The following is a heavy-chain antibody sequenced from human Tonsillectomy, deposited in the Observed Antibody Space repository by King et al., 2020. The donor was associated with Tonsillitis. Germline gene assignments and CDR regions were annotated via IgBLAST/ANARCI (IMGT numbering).Heavy chain of an antibody. CDR1: GFTFSYYA. CDR3: AKEGLKWDYYDSNGYIDY. J-gene: IGHJ4*02. CDR2: IGASGVST. V-gene: IGHV3-23*04. Sequence: VQLVESGGGLVQPGGSLRLSCAASGFTFSYYAMSWVRQAPGKGLEWVSVIGASGVSTYYADSVKGRFTISRDNSKNTLYLRMNSLRAEDTAVYYCAKEGLKWDYYDSNGYIDYWGQGTLVTVSS. D-gene: IGHD3-22*01.